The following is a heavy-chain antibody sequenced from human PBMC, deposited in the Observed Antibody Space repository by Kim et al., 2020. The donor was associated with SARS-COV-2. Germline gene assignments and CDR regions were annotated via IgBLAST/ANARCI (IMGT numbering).Heavy chain of an antibody. D-gene: IGHD3-10*01. CDR3: AVGGYESGSYCFVD. CDR1: GFTFISYS. Sequence: GGSLRLSCAASGFTFISYSMNWVRQAPGKGLEWVSYISSSSSTIYYADSVKGRFTISRDNAKNSLYLQMNSLRDEDTAVYYCAVGGYESGSYCFVDWGQGTLVTVSS. J-gene: IGHJ4*02. V-gene: IGHV3-48*02. CDR2: ISSSSSTI.